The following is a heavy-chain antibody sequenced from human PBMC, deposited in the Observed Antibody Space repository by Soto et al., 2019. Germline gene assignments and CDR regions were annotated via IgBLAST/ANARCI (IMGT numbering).Heavy chain of an antibody. D-gene: IGHD3-9*01. CDR2: MNPNSGNT. V-gene: IGHV1-8*01. J-gene: IGHJ3*02. Sequence: ASVKVSCKASGYTFTIYDINWVRQATGQGLEWMGWMNPNSGNTGYAQKFQGRVTMTRNTSISTAYMELSSLRSEDTAVYYCARGQDDILTGLDAFDIWGQGTMVTVSS. CDR1: GYTFTIYD. CDR3: ARGQDDILTGLDAFDI.